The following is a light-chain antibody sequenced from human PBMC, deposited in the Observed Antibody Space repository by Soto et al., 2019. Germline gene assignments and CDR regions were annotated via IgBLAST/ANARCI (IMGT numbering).Light chain of an antibody. CDR1: SSDVGAYYS. J-gene: IGLJ7*01. V-gene: IGLV2-14*01. CDR3: SSFTNTTTLVL. CDR2: GVT. Sequence: QSALTQPASVSGSPGQSITISCTGTSSDVGAYYSVSWYQHHPGKAPKLIIYGVTNRPSGVSNRFSGSKSGDTASLTISGLQAEDEADYYCSSFTNTTTLVLFGGGTQLTVL.